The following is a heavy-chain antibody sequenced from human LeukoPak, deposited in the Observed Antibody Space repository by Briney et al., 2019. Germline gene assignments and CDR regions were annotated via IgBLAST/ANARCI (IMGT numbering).Heavy chain of an antibody. V-gene: IGHV3-48*01. CDR2: ISSSGSTK. J-gene: IGHJ4*02. CDR3: ARGGLSIMGY. D-gene: IGHD2/OR15-2a*01. Sequence: GGSLRLSCGASAITFSSYSMNWVRQAPGKGLEWVSYISSSGSTKYYADSVKGRFTISRDNARNSLYLQMNSLRAEDTAVYFCARGGLSIMGYWGQGTLVTVSS. CDR1: AITFSSYS.